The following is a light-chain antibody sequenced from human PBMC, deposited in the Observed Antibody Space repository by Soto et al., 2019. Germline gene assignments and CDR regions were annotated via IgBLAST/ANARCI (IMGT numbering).Light chain of an antibody. Sequence: QAVVTQPPSVSGAPGQRVTISCTGSSSNIGAGYDVHWYQQLPGTAPKLLIYSSYNRPSGVPDRFSGSKSGTSASLAITGLQAEDEADFYCQSYDSSLSGYVFGTGTKLTVL. CDR1: SSNIGAGYD. J-gene: IGLJ1*01. CDR3: QSYDSSLSGYV. V-gene: IGLV1-40*01. CDR2: SSY.